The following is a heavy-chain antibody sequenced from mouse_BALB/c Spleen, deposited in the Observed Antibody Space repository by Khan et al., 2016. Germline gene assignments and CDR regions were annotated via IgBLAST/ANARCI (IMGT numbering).Heavy chain of an antibody. CDR3: TNCLFAY. D-gene: IGHD4-1*01. J-gene: IGHJ3*01. Sequence: EVKLEVSGGGLVQPGGSMKLSCVASGFTFSNYWMNWVRQSPEKGLEWVAEIRLKSNNYATHYAESVKGRFTISRDDSKSSVYLQMNYLREEDTGMYCCTNCLFAYWGQGTLVTVSA. V-gene: IGHV6-6*02. CDR1: GFTFSNYW. CDR2: IRLKSNNYAT.